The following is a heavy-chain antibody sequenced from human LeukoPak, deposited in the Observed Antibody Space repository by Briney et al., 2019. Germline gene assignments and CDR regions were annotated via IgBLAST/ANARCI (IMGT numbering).Heavy chain of an antibody. CDR3: ARASHNSGWYNHLEH. D-gene: IGHD6-19*01. J-gene: IGHJ4*02. CDR1: GGSFSGYY. V-gene: IGHV4-34*01. Sequence: SETLSLTCAVYGGSFSGYYWTWIRQPPGRGLEWIGEINHSGSTNYNPSLKSRVTISVDTSKNQFSLKVSSVTAADTAVYYCARASHNSGWYNHLEHWGQGTLVTVSS. CDR2: INHSGST.